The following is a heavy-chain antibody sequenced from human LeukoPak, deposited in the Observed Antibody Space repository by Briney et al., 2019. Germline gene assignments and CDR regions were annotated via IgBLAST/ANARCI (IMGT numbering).Heavy chain of an antibody. CDR3: ANGGCGGTSFPLGY. Sequence: GGALRLSCAPSGFTLSGSGMRWVRQAAGRGREWIWNTGDSEGSTYYPDFLRGRFTTVRDNSKHMLYLQMTNLGAEEAAVYCSANGGCGGTSFPLGYWGPRAIVTV. D-gene: IGHD2-21*01. CDR1: GFTLSGSG. J-gene: IGHJ4*02. CDR2: TGDSEGST. V-gene: IGHV3-23*01.